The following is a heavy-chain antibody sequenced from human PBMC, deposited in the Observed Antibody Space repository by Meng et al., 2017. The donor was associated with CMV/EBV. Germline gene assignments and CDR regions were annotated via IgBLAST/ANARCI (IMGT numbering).Heavy chain of an antibody. CDR1: GFTVSSNY. CDR2: IYSGGST. V-gene: IGHV3-66*02. CDR3: ARDSGAFDI. J-gene: IGHJ3*02. Sequence: GGSLRLSCAASGFTVSSNYMSWVRQAPGKGLEWVSIIYSGGSTYYADSVKGRFTISRDNSKSALYLQMNSLRPEDTAVYYCARDSGAFDIWGQGTMVTVSS. D-gene: IGHD3-10*01.